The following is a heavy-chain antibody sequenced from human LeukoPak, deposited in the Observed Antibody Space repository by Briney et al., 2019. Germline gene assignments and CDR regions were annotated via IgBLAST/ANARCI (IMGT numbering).Heavy chain of an antibody. Sequence: GGSLRLSCAASGFTVSSNYMSWVRQAPGKGLEWVAVISYDGSNKYYADSGKGRFTISRDNSKNTLYLQMNSLRAEDTAVYYCARALAVAGTQYFQHWGQGTLVTVSS. CDR2: ISYDGSNK. CDR3: ARALAVAGTQYFQH. CDR1: GFTVSSNY. D-gene: IGHD6-19*01. J-gene: IGHJ1*01. V-gene: IGHV3-30-3*01.